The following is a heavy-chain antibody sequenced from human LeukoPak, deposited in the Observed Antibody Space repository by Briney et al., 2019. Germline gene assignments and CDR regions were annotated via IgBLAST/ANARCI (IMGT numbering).Heavy chain of an antibody. CDR2: IYYSGST. Sequence: SETLSLTCTVSGGSISSGDYYWSWTRQPPGKGLEWIGYIYYSGSTYYNPSLKSRVTISVDTSKNQFSLRLSSVTAADTAVYYCARYREYCSGGSCQGYYYGMDVWGKGTTVTVSS. J-gene: IGHJ6*04. V-gene: IGHV4-30-4*01. D-gene: IGHD2-15*01. CDR1: GGSISSGDYY. CDR3: ARYREYCSGGSCQGYYYGMDV.